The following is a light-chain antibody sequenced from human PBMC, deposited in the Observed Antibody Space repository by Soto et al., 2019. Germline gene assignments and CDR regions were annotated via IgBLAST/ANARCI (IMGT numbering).Light chain of an antibody. CDR3: QQRSNWPPMYT. CDR2: DAS. J-gene: IGKJ2*01. Sequence: EIVLTQSPATLSLSPGEIATLSCRASQSVSSYLAWYQQKPGQAPRLLIYDASNRATGIPARFSGSGSGTDFTLTIRSLEPEDFAVYYCQQRSNWPPMYTFGQGTKLEIK. V-gene: IGKV3-11*01. CDR1: QSVSSY.